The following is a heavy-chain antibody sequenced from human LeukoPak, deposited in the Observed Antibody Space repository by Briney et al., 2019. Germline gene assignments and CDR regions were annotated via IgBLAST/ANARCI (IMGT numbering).Heavy chain of an antibody. D-gene: IGHD6-6*01. J-gene: IGHJ3*02. V-gene: IGHV1-69*13. CDR2: IIPIFGTA. Sequence: ASVKVSCKASGGTFSSYAISWVRQAPGQGLEWMGGIIPIFGTANYAQKFQGRVTITADESTSTAYMELSSLRSEDTAVYYCARDLHYSSSLNDAFDIWGQGTMVTVSS. CDR1: GGTFSSYA. CDR3: ARDLHYSSSLNDAFDI.